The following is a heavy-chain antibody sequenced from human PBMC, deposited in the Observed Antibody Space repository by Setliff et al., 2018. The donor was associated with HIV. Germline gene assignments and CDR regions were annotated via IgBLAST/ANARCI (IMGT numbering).Heavy chain of an antibody. D-gene: IGHD6-6*01. Sequence: SETLSLTCTVSGDSVSSASYYWSWIRQPPGKGLEWIEYIYYSGTTKYNPSIKSRVTISVDTSKNQFSLRLSSVTAADTAVYYCASEAWTSYRSSSGYYYYYMDVWGKGTTVTVSS. J-gene: IGHJ6*03. CDR3: ASEAWTSYRSSSGYYYYYMDV. V-gene: IGHV4-61*01. CDR2: IYYSGTT. CDR1: GDSVSSASYY.